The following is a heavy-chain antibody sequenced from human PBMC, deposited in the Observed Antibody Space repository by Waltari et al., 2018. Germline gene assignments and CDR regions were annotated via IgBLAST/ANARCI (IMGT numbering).Heavy chain of an antibody. CDR1: GFTFSSYG. Sequence: QVQLVESGGGVVQPGGSLRLSCAASGFTFSSYGMHWVRQAPGKGLEWVAFIRYDGSNKYYADSVKGRFTISRDNSKNTLYLQMNSLRAEDTAVYYCAKDLDDIVVVPAADDFDYWGQGTLVTVSS. V-gene: IGHV3-30*02. CDR3: AKDLDDIVVVPAADDFDY. D-gene: IGHD2-2*01. CDR2: IRYDGSNK. J-gene: IGHJ4*02.